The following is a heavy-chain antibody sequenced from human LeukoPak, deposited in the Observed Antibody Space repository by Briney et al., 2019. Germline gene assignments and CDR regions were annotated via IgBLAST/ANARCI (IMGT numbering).Heavy chain of an antibody. J-gene: IGHJ4*02. Sequence: GGSLRLSCAASGFTFSSYGMHWVRQAPGKGLGGVAVISYDGSNKYYGDSVKGRFTISRDKSKNTMYLQMNSLRAEDTAVYYCARGQAAGTDYWGQGTLVTVSS. V-gene: IGHV3-30*03. CDR3: ARGQAAGTDY. CDR2: ISYDGSNK. D-gene: IGHD6-13*01. CDR1: GFTFSSYG.